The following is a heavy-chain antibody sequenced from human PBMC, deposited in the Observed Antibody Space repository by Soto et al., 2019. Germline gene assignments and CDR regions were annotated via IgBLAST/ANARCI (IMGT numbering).Heavy chain of an antibody. CDR2: ISSSSSYR. D-gene: IGHD3-3*01. J-gene: IGHJ5*02. CDR3: ARGPDFWSGHETLNWFDH. CDR1: GFTFSSYS. Sequence: EVQLVESGGGLVKPGGSLRLSCAASGFTFSSYSMNWVRQAPGKGLEWVSSISSSSSYRYYADSVKGPFTISRDNAKNSLYLQMNSLRAEDTAVYYCARGPDFWSGHETLNWFDHWGQGTLVTVSS. V-gene: IGHV3-21*01.